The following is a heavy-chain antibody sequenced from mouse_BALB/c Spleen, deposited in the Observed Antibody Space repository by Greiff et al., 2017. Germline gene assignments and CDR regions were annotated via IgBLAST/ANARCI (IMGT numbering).Heavy chain of an antibody. J-gene: IGHJ4*01. CDR2: ISNGGGST. CDR1: GFTFSSYT. CDR3: ARQRMEMDY. Sequence: EVQGVESGGGLVQPGGSLKLSCAASGFTFSSYTMSWVRQTPETRLEWVAYISNGGGSTYYPDTVKGRFTISRDNAKNTLYLQMSSLKSEDTAMYYCARQRMEMDYWGQGTSVTVSS. D-gene: IGHD2-3*01. V-gene: IGHV5-12-2*01.